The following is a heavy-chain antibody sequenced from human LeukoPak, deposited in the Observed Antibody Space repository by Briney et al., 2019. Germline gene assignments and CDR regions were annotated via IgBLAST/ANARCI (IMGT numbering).Heavy chain of an antibody. V-gene: IGHV4-59*08. J-gene: IGHJ4*02. D-gene: IGHD6-19*01. CDR2: IYYSGTT. CDR3: ARLHEAGLLFDY. CDR1: GGSISSYY. Sequence: KPSETLSLTCTVSGGSISSYYWSWIRQPPGKALEWFGYIYYSGTTNYNPSLKSRVTMSLDTSKNQLSLKLRSVTAADTAVHYCARLHEAGLLFDYWGQGTLVTVSS.